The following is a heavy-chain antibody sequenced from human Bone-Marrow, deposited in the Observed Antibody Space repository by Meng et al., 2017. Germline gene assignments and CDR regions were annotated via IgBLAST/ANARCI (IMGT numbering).Heavy chain of an antibody. J-gene: IGHJ6*02. CDR1: GFIFSSYA. CDR3: ARDWYDSSCYYWTPVYYYYYGMDV. CDR2: ISYDGSNK. D-gene: IGHD3-22*01. V-gene: IGHV3-30*04. Sequence: GGSLRLSCAASGFIFSSYAMHWVRQAPGKGLVWVAVISYDGSNKYYADSVKGRFTIARDNSKNTLYLQMNSLRAEETAGYYCARDWYDSSCYYWTPVYYYYYGMDVWGQGTTVTVSS.